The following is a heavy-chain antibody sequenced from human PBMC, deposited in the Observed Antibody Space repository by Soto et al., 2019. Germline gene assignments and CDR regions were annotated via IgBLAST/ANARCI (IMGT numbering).Heavy chain of an antibody. V-gene: IGHV1-8*01. D-gene: IGHD3-10*01. Sequence: ASVKVSCKASGYTFTSYDINWVRQATGQGLEWMGWMNPNSGNTNYAQKLQGRVTMTTDTSTSTAYMDLRSLRSDDTAVYYCARGIGGWFGVAYYYGMDVWGQGTTVTVSS. CDR3: ARGIGGWFGVAYYYGMDV. J-gene: IGHJ6*02. CDR1: GYTFTSYD. CDR2: MNPNSGNT.